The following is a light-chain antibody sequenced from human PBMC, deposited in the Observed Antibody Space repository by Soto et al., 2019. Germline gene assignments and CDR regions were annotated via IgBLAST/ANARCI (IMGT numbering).Light chain of an antibody. J-gene: IGKJ4*01. CDR1: QGIGDH. CDR3: QRYNNWPLT. Sequence: EVVLTQSPATLSVSPGEGVNLSCSASQGIGDHLAWYEHKHGQTHRLLIYDTSERATGVPARFSCSRSGPEFTLTINSLQSEDFAIYYCQRYNNWPLTFGGGTKV. CDR2: DTS. V-gene: IGKV3-15*01.